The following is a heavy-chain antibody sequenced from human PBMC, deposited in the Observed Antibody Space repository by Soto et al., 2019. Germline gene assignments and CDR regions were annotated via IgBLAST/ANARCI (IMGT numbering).Heavy chain of an antibody. V-gene: IGHV1-24*01. Sequence: GASVKVSCKVSGYTLTELSMHWVRQAPGKGLEWMGGFDPEDGETIYAQKFQGRVTMTEDTSTDTAYMELSSLRPEDTAVYYCATDLPVYYYDSSGYYARHNYWGQGTLVTVSS. D-gene: IGHD3-22*01. CDR2: FDPEDGET. J-gene: IGHJ4*02. CDR3: ATDLPVYYYDSSGYYARHNY. CDR1: GYTLTELS.